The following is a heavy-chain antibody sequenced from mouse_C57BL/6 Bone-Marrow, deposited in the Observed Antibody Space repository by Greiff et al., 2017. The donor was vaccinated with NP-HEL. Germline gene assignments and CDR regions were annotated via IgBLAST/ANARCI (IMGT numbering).Heavy chain of an antibody. Sequence: VQGVESGAELARPGASVKMSCKASGYTFTSYTMHWVKQRPGQGLEWIGYINPSSGYTKYNQKFKDKATLTADKSSSTAYMQLSSLTSEDSAVYYCARWDPVDYWGQGTTLTVSS. V-gene: IGHV1-4*01. CDR2: INPSSGYT. CDR3: ARWDPVDY. J-gene: IGHJ2*01. CDR1: GYTFTSYT. D-gene: IGHD1-1*01.